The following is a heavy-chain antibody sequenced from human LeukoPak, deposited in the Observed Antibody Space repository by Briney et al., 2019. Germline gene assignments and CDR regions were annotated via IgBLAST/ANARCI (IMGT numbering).Heavy chain of an antibody. Sequence: GGSLRLSCAASGFTFSSYSMNWVRQAPGKGLEWVSSISSSSSYIYYADSVKGRFTISRDNAKNSLYLQMNSLRAEDTAVYYCARGRVGAIARQPQAWGQGTLVTVSS. V-gene: IGHV3-21*01. CDR3: ARGRVGAIARQPQA. CDR2: ISSSSSYI. CDR1: GFTFSSYS. D-gene: IGHD1-26*01. J-gene: IGHJ4*02.